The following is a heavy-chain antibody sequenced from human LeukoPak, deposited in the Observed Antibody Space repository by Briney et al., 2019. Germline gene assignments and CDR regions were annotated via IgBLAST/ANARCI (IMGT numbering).Heavy chain of an antibody. J-gene: IGHJ4*02. CDR2: IKNDGSTT. D-gene: IGHD3-16*01. CDR3: AKTLWGLTLLSSDY. V-gene: IGHV3-74*01. Sequence: PGGSLRLSCAASGFTFSSYWMHWVRQPPGKGLVWVSRIKNDGSTTTYADSVKGRFTVSRDNAKNTLYLQMNSLRAEDTAVYWCAKTLWGLTLLSSDYWGQGTLVTVSS. CDR1: GFTFSSYW.